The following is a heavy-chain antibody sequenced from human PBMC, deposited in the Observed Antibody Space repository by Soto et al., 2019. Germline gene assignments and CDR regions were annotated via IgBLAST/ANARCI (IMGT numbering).Heavy chain of an antibody. D-gene: IGHD3-3*01. CDR2: ISGSGGST. Sequence: GGSLRLSCAASGFTFSSYAMSWVRQAPGKGLEWVSAISGSGGSTYYADSVKGRFTISRDNSKNTLYLQMNSLRAEDTAVYYCAKDSFELRFLEWKYQGGYAFDIWGQGTMVTVSS. V-gene: IGHV3-23*01. CDR3: AKDSFELRFLEWKYQGGYAFDI. J-gene: IGHJ3*02. CDR1: GFTFSSYA.